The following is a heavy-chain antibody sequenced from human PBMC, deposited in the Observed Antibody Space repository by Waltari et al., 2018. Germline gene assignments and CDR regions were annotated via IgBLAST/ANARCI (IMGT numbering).Heavy chain of an antibody. CDR2: ISYDVTHK. Sequence: QVQLVESGGGVGQAGRSVGLSCAHSGFAVSAYGRLWVRQAPGKGLEWVAVISYDVTHKIYADSVKGRFTISRDNSKNTLFLHMSGLRAEDSGVYYCAKADDYTYYYGMDVWGQGTTVTVS. V-gene: IGHV3-30*18. D-gene: IGHD4-4*01. J-gene: IGHJ6*02. CDR1: GFAVSAYG. CDR3: AKADDYTYYYGMDV.